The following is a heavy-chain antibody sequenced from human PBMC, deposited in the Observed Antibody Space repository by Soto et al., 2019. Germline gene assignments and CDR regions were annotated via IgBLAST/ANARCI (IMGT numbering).Heavy chain of an antibody. CDR1: GFTFSSYA. CDR3: AKAGHSSSGYYFDY. V-gene: IGHV3-23*01. D-gene: IGHD6-13*01. CDR2: ISGSGGST. J-gene: IGHJ4*02. Sequence: GGSLSLSCAASGFTFSSYAMSWVRQAPGKGLEWVSAISGSGGSTYYADSVKGRFTISRDNSKNTLYLQMTSLRAEDTAVYYCAKAGHSSSGYYFDYWGQGTLVTVSS.